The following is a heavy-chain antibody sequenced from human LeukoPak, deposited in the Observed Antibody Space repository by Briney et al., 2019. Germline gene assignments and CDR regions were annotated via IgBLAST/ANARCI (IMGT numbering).Heavy chain of an antibody. CDR1: GYRFTIYG. CDR3: ARTYYYGTNYNSLDI. J-gene: IGHJ3*02. D-gene: IGHD3-10*01. Sequence: ASVKVSCKASGYRFTIYGISWVRQAPGQGLEWMGWISASNGKTVYAQNLQGRVTMATDTSTSTAYMELRSLRSDDTAVYYCARTYYYGTNYNSLDIWGQGTMVTVS. CDR2: ISASNGKT. V-gene: IGHV1-18*01.